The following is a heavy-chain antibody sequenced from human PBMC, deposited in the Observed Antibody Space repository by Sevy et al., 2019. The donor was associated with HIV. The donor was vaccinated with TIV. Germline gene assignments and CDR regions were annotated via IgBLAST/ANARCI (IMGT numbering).Heavy chain of an antibody. CDR1: GYTLSSNG. J-gene: IGHJ4*01. D-gene: IGHD3-10*01. CDR2: IGVYNGNS. V-gene: IGHV1-18*01. CDR3: ARVPTYYFGSGTYFDY. Sequence: ASVKVSCKASGYTLSSNGIAWVRQAPGQGLQWMGWIGVYNGNSKYAQSLQDRLTMTTDTSTSTAYMELKSLRSDDTAVYYCARVPTYYFGSGTYFDYWGYGTLVTVSS.